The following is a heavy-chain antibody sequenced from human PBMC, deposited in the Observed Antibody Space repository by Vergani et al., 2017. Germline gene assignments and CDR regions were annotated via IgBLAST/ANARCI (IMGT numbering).Heavy chain of an antibody. J-gene: IGHJ6*03. CDR1: GGSFTSYH. D-gene: IGHD4-11*01. Sequence: QVQLQESGPGLVKPSQTLSLTCVVNGGSFTSYHWTWIRQSPGEGLEWVGDIDHTGRPDYNPSLKSRLTMSVDKSRNQFSLTLNSGTATDTAIYFCARVNTETNGHLYYYYYRDVWGQGTAVTVS. CDR2: IDHTGRP. CDR3: ARVNTETNGHLYYYYYRDV. V-gene: IGHV4-34*09.